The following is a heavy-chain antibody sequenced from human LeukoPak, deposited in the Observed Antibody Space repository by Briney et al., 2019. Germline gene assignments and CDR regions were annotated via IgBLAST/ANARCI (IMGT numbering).Heavy chain of an antibody. D-gene: IGHD2-15*01. CDR1: GFTFSTYA. CDR3: TRDIGRLRGDAFDI. J-gene: IGHJ3*02. Sequence: PGGSLRLSCTASGFTFSTYATHWVRQAPGKGLEYVTGMSGNGRSTFYANSVKGRFTVSRDNSKDTLYLQMGSLRAEDMAVYYCTRDIGRLRGDAFDIWGQGTMVTVSS. V-gene: IGHV3-64*01. CDR2: MSGNGRST.